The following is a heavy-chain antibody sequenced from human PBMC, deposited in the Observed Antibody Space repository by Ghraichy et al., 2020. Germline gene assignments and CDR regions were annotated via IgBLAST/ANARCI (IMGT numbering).Heavy chain of an antibody. CDR2: INSDGSST. V-gene: IGHV3-74*01. CDR1: GFTFSSYW. CDR3: ARDQRPLRPYCSGGSCSGHYGMDV. J-gene: IGHJ6*02. D-gene: IGHD2-15*01. Sequence: GESLRLSCAASGFTFSSYWMHWVRQAPGKGLVWVSRINSDGSSTSYADSVKGRFTISRDNAKNTLYLQMNSLRAEDTAVYYCARDQRPLRPYCSGGSCSGHYGMDVWGQGTTVTVSS.